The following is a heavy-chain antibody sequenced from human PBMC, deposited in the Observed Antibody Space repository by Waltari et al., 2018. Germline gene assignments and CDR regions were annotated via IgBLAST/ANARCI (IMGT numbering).Heavy chain of an antibody. J-gene: IGHJ4*02. CDR2: ISGTGDSP. CDR3: AAWGAYSSAF. CDR1: GFTFSTYA. Sequence: EVQLVESGGGLLQPGGSLRLSCAASGFTFSTYAMSWVRQAPGKRLEWVSGISGTGDSPYYADSVKGRFTISRDNSKNTLYLQMNSLRAEDTAVYYCAAWGAYSSAFWGQGTLVTVSS. V-gene: IGHV3-23*04. D-gene: IGHD6-6*01.